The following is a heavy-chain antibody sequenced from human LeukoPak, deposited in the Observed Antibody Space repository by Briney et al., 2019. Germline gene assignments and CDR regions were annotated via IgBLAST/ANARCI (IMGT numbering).Heavy chain of an antibody. D-gene: IGHD3-10*01. V-gene: IGHV4-34*01. J-gene: IGHJ3*01. CDR1: GGSFSGYY. Sequence: PSETLSLTCAVYGGSFSGYYWSWIRQPPGKGLEWIGEINHSGSTNYNPSVEGRVTISIDKSKNQFSLMLTSVTAADTALYYCARGMWFDTLFSAFDVWGQGTMVSVSS. CDR2: INHSGST. CDR3: ARGMWFDTLFSAFDV.